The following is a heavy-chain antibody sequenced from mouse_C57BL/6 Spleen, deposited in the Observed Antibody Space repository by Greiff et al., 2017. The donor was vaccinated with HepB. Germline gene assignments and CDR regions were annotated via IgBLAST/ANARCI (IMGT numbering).Heavy chain of an antibody. Sequence: EVQVVESGGGLVKPGGSLKLSCAASGFTFSDYGMHWVRQAPEKGLEWVAYISSGSSTIYYADTVQGRFTISRDNAKNTLFLQMTSLRSEDTAMYYCARGPYFDYWGQGTTLTVSS. V-gene: IGHV5-17*01. CDR3: ARGPYFDY. CDR1: GFTFSDYG. CDR2: ISSGSSTI. J-gene: IGHJ2*01.